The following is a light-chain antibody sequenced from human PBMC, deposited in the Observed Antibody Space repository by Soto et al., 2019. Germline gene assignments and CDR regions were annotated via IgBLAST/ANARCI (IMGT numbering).Light chain of an antibody. V-gene: IGKV3-20*01. CDR3: QQYGTSPRT. CDR2: GAT. CDR1: QSVSRNY. J-gene: IGKJ1*01. Sequence: EIVLTQSPGTLSLSPGERATLSCRASQSVSRNYLAWYQQKPGQAPRLLIYGATSRAPDIPDRFSGSGSATDFTLPISRLEPEDFAVYYCQQYGTSPRTFGQGATVEIK.